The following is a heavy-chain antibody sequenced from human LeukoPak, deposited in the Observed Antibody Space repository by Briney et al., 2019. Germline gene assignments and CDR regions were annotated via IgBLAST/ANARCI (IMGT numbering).Heavy chain of an antibody. Sequence: SETLSLTCTVSGGSISSYYWSWIRQPPGKGLEWIGYIYYSGSTNYNPSLKSRVTISVDTSKNQFSLKLSSVTAADTAVYYCARGVAAAVDYWGQGTLVTVSS. J-gene: IGHJ4*02. D-gene: IGHD6-13*01. V-gene: IGHV4-59*01. CDR2: IYYSGST. CDR3: ARGVAAAVDY. CDR1: GGSISSYY.